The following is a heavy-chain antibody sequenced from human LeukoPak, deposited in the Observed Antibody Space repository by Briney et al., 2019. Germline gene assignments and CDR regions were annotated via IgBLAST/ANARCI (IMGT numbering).Heavy chain of an antibody. CDR3: ARGEQLVHYYYYGMDV. V-gene: IGHV3-21*01. CDR2: ISSSSSYI. CDR1: GFTFSSYS. J-gene: IGHJ6*02. D-gene: IGHD6-13*01. Sequence: GGSLRLSCAGSGFTFSSYSMNWVRQAPGKGLEWVSSISSSSSYIYYADSVKGRFIISRDNAKNSLYLQMNSLRAEDTAVYYCARGEQLVHYYYYGMDVWGQGTTVTVSS.